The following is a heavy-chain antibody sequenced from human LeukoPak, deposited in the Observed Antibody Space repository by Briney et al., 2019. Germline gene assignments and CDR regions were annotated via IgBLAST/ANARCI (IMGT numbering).Heavy chain of an antibody. Sequence: GGSLRLSCAASGFTFISYAMSWVRQASGKGLERVGRIRSKANSYATAYAASVKGRFTISRDDSKNTAYLQMNSLKTEDTAVYYCTRQGDYAPYYYYGMDVWGQGTTVTVSS. CDR3: TRQGDYAPYYYYGMDV. CDR2: IRSKANSYAT. J-gene: IGHJ6*02. V-gene: IGHV3-73*01. CDR1: GFTFISYA. D-gene: IGHD4-17*01.